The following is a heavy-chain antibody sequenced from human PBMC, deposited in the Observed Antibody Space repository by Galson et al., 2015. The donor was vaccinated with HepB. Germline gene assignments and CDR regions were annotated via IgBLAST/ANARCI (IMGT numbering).Heavy chain of an antibody. CDR2: IRGGGGST. V-gene: IGHV3-23*01. Sequence: SLRLSCAASGFTFSSYAMSWVRQAPGRGLEWVSAIRGGGGSTYYADSVKGRFTISRDNSKNTLYLQMNSLSAEDTAVYYCEKEGGYYFIPAFDIWGQRTMVTVSS. CDR1: GFTFSSYA. D-gene: IGHD3-22*01. J-gene: IGHJ3*02. CDR3: EKEGGYYFIPAFDI.